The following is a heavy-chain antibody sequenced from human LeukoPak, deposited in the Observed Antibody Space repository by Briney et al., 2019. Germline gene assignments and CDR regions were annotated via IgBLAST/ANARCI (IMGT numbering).Heavy chain of an antibody. CDR3: ARDYFTSYYYYGMDV. D-gene: IGHD2/OR15-2a*01. Sequence: SETLSLTCAVSGGSISNYYLNWIRQPPGKGLEWIGSINYSGSTNYNPSLKSRVTISIDTSKNQFSLKLSSVTAADTAVYYCARDYFTSYYYYGMDVWGQGTTVTVSS. CDR2: INYSGST. J-gene: IGHJ6*02. CDR1: GGSISNYY. V-gene: IGHV4-59*01.